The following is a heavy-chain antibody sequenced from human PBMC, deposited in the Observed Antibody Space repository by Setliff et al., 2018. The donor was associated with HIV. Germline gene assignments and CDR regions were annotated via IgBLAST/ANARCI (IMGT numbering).Heavy chain of an antibody. D-gene: IGHD3-10*01. CDR3: ARDPYPYGSGSYPGY. J-gene: IGHJ4*02. CDR2: IWYDGNNK. V-gene: IGHV3-33*01. CDR1: GFTFSSYG. Sequence: GSLRLSCAASGFTFSSYGMHWVRQAPGKGLEWVAVIWYDGNNKYYADSVKGRFTISRDNSKNTLYLQMNSLRAEDTAVYYCARDPYPYGSGSYPGYWGQGTLVTVSS.